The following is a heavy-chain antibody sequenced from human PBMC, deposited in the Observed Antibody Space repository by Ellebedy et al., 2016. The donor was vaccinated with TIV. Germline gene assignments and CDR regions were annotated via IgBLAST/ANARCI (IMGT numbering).Heavy chain of an antibody. CDR2: ISPYSGNT. D-gene: IGHD3-22*01. J-gene: IGHJ1*01. Sequence: ASVKVSCKASGYNFLNYGVSWVRQAPGQGLEFLGWISPYSGNTKYPQRLQGRVTMATEISTTTAYMEMRSLRSDDTAVYYCARDGSYYESSGNPFHHWGQGTLVAVSS. CDR3: ARDGSYYESSGNPFHH. V-gene: IGHV1-18*01. CDR1: GYNFLNYG.